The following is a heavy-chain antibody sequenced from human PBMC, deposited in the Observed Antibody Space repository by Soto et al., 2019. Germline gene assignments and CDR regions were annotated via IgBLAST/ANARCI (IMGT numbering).Heavy chain of an antibody. D-gene: IGHD5-12*01. Sequence: GGSLRLSCAASGFTFSGSAMHWVRQASGKGLEWVGRIRSKANSYATAYAASVKGRFTISRDDSKNTAYLQMNSLKTEDTAVYYCTRRGGGYDYINYYYYYMDVWGKGTTVTVSS. CDR3: TRRGGGYDYINYYYYYMDV. J-gene: IGHJ6*03. CDR2: IRSKANSYAT. CDR1: GFTFSGSA. V-gene: IGHV3-73*01.